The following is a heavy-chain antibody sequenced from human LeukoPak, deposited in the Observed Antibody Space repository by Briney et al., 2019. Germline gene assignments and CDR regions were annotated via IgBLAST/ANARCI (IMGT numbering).Heavy chain of an antibody. Sequence: SETLSLTCAVSGGSISSGGYSWSWIRQPPGKGLEWIGYIYHSGSTYYNPSLKSRVTISVGRSKNQFSLKLSSVTAADTAVYYCASTNRRGYSYGYLYFDLWGRGTLVTVSS. CDR2: IYHSGST. CDR1: GGSISSGGYS. J-gene: IGHJ2*01. D-gene: IGHD5-18*01. V-gene: IGHV4-30-2*01. CDR3: ASTNRRGYSYGYLYFDL.